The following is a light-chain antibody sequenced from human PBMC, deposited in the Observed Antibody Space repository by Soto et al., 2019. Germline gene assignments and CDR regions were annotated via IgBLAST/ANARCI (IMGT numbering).Light chain of an antibody. CDR2: AAS. CDR3: QQVNSYPLT. CDR1: QGISSY. Sequence: DIQLTQSPSFLSASVGDRVTITCRASQGISSYLAWYQQKPGKAPKVLIYAASTLKSGVPSRFSGSGSGTEFTLTISSLQPEDFATYYCQQVNSYPLTFGPGTKVDIK. J-gene: IGKJ3*01. V-gene: IGKV1-9*01.